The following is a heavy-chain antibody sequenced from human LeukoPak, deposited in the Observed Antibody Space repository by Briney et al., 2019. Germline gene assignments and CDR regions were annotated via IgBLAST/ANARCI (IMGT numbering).Heavy chain of an antibody. CDR3: ARSAPSGWFDP. CDR2: IYYSGST. J-gene: IGHJ5*02. D-gene: IGHD3-10*01. Sequence: SETLSLTCTVSGGSISSSSYYWGWIRRPPGKGLEWIGSIYYSGSTYYNPSLKSRVTISVDTSKNQFSLKLSSVTAADTAVYYCARSAPSGWFDPWGQGTLVTVSS. V-gene: IGHV4-39*07. CDR1: GGSISSSSYY.